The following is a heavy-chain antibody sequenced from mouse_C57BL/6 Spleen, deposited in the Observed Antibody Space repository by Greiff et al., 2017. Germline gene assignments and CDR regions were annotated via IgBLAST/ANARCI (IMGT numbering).Heavy chain of an antibody. CDR1: GYAFTNYL. V-gene: IGHV1-54*01. CDR3: ASEMITDY. J-gene: IGHJ4*01. Sequence: VQLQQSGAELVRPGTSVKVSCKASGYAFTNYLIEWVKQRPGQGLEWIGVINPGSGGTNYNEKFKGKATLTADKSSSTAYMQLSSLTSEDSAVYFCASEMITDYWGQGTSVTVSS. CDR2: INPGSGGT. D-gene: IGHD2-4*01.